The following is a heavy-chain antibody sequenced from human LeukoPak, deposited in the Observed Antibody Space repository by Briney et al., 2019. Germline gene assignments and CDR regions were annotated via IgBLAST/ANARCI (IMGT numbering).Heavy chain of an antibody. Sequence: SETLSLTCTVSGGSISSYYWSWIRQPPGKGLEWIGYIYYSGSTYYNPSLKSRVTISVDTSKNQFSLKLSSVTAADTAVYYCAHFRGGAFDFWGQGTMVTVSS. CDR3: AHFRGGAFDF. CDR2: IYYSGST. D-gene: IGHD3-16*01. CDR1: GGSISSYY. V-gene: IGHV4-59*04. J-gene: IGHJ3*01.